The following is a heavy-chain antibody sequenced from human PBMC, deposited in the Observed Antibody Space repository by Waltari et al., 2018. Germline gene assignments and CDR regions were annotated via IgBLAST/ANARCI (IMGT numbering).Heavy chain of an antibody. D-gene: IGHD1-26*01. V-gene: IGHV1-46*01. CDR1: GYTFTSYY. Sequence: QVQLVQSGAEVKKPGASVKVSCKASGYTFTSYYMHWVRQAPGQGLEWMGIINPSGGSTSYAQKFQGRVTISKDTSKNQVVLTMTNMDPVDTATYYCARIGNKVGATRFSPGAAFDIWGQGTMVTVSS. CDR3: ARIGNKVGATRFSPGAAFDI. J-gene: IGHJ3*02. CDR2: INPSGGST.